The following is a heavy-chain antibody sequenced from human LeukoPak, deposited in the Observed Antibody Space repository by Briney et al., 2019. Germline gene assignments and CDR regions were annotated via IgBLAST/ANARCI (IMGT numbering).Heavy chain of an antibody. CDR3: AREEVPYGFDI. V-gene: IGHV4-59*01. CDR1: GGSISTYY. J-gene: IGHJ3*02. Sequence: KSSETLALLRTVSGGSISTYYWSWIRQPPGKGLEYIGYIYYSGSTNYNPSLKSRVTMSLDTSKNQFSLKLSSVTAADTAVYYCAREEVPYGFDIMGQGTMVTVSS. CDR2: IYYSGST.